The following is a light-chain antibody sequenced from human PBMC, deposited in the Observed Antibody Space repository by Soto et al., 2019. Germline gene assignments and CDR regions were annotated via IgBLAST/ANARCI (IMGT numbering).Light chain of an antibody. J-gene: IGKJ2*01. CDR1: QSISNF. V-gene: IGKV1-39*01. CDR2: GAS. CDR3: QQTYSTPGYT. Sequence: DIQMTQSPSSLSASVGGRVTITCRASQSISNFLNWYQQKPGKAPKLLIYGASTLQSGVPSRFSGGGSGTDFTLTISSLQPDDFSTYYCQQTYSTPGYTFSQGTKLEIK.